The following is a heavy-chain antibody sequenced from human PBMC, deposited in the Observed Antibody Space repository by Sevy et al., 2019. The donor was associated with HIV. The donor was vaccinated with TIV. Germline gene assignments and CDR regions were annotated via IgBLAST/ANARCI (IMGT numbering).Heavy chain of an antibody. CDR2: LSFGCGEI. D-gene: IGHD2-8*01. CDR3: AREGCTKPHDY. Sequence: GGSLRLSCAASGFTFSKYSMSWVRQPPGKGLEWVSTLSFGCGEINYDDSVKGRFTISRDNSKSSVYLQMNNLRPEDTAGYYCAREGCTKPHDYWGQGTLVTVSS. V-gene: IGHV3-23*01. CDR1: GFTFSKYS. J-gene: IGHJ4*02.